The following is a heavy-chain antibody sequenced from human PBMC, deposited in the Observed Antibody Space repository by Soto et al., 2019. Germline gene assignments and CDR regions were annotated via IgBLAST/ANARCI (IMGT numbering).Heavy chain of an antibody. V-gene: IGHV3-72*01. CDR3: ARVCWGDNSCYSDY. J-gene: IGHJ4*02. CDR2: SRHKARSYAT. CDR1: GFTFSDHY. Sequence: GGSLRLSCAGSGFTFSDHYMDWVRQAPGKGLEWVGRSRHKARSYATDYAASVKGRFTISRDDSKSSLFLQMDSLKTEDTAVYFCARVCWGDNSCYSDYWGQGTLVTVSS. D-gene: IGHD2-21*01.